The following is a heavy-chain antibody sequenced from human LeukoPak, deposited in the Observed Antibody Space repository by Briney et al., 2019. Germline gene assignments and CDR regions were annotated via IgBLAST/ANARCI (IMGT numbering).Heavy chain of an antibody. CDR1: GGSISSYY. Sequence: PSETLSLTCTVSGGSISSYYWSWIRQPPGKGLEWIGYIYYSESTKYNPSLKSRLTISEDTSKNQFSLRLSSVTAADTAVYYCARGIFGMVINGFDIWGQGTMVPVSS. CDR3: ARGIFGMVINGFDI. J-gene: IGHJ3*02. V-gene: IGHV4-59*01. CDR2: IYYSEST. D-gene: IGHD3-3*01.